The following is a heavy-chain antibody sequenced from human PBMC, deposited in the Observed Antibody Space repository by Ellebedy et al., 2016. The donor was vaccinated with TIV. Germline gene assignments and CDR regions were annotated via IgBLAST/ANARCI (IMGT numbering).Heavy chain of an antibody. D-gene: IGHD4-17*01. J-gene: IGHJ5*02. V-gene: IGHV3-7*01. CDR2: IYQDGSQK. CDR1: GFNFRSYW. CDR3: ARRGSYGDYAVQVNSWFDV. Sequence: PGGSLRLSCAASGFNFRSYWMGWVRQAPGKGLEWVANIYQDGSQKYYVDSAEGRFTISRDNAKNSLSLEMKSLRVEDTAAYYCARRGSYGDYAVQVNSWFDVWGQGIPVTVSP.